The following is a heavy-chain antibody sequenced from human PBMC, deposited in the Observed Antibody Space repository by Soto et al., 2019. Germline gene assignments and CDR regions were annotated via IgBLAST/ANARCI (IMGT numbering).Heavy chain of an antibody. D-gene: IGHD3-10*01. J-gene: IGHJ4*02. Sequence: SETLSLTCTVSGGSISSGGYYWSWIRQHPGKGLEWIGYIYYSGSTYYNPSLKSRVTISVDTSKNQFSLKLSSVTAADTAVYYCARGGSDMVRGVITFDYWGQGTLVTVSS. CDR3: ARGGSDMVRGVITFDY. CDR1: GGSISSGGYY. CDR2: IYYSGST. V-gene: IGHV4-31*03.